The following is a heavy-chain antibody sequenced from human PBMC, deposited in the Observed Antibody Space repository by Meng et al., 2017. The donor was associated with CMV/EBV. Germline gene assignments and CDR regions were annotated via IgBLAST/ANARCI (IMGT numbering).Heavy chain of an antibody. D-gene: IGHD3-22*01. CDR3: ARGGRYYYDSSGYCDY. J-gene: IGHJ4*02. Sequence: QFSLVQSGAKGKRPGASVKVCYKDSGYPFPSYGISWVRQGPGQGLEGMGRISAYNGNTNYAQKLQGRVTMTTDTSTSTAYMELRSLRSDDTAVYYCARGGRYYYDSSGYCDYWGQGTLVTVSS. CDR2: ISAYNGNT. CDR1: GYPFPSYG. V-gene: IGHV1-18*01.